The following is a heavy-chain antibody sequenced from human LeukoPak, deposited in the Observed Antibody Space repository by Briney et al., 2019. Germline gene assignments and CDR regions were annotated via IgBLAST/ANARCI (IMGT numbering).Heavy chain of an antibody. D-gene: IGHD6-13*01. J-gene: IGHJ2*01. CDR1: GFTVSSNY. Sequence: GSLRLSCAASGFTVSSNYMSWVRQAPGKGLEWVSVIYSGGSTYYADSVKGRFTISRDNSKNMLYLQMISLRAEDTAVYYCARVRYSSSWYEGCFDLWGRGTLVTVSS. CDR3: ARVRYSSSWYEGCFDL. V-gene: IGHV3-53*01. CDR2: IYSGGST.